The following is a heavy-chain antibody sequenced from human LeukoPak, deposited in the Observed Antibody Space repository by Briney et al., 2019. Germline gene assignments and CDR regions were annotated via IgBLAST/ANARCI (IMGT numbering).Heavy chain of an antibody. CDR2: IYYSGST. CDR1: GGSISSSSYY. Sequence: SETLSLTCTVSGGSISSSSYYWGWIRQPPGKGLEWIGSIYYSGSTYCNPSLKSRVTISVDTSKNQFSLKLSSVTAADTAVYYCARERYSSSSDWGQGTLVTVSS. D-gene: IGHD6-13*01. V-gene: IGHV4-39*07. J-gene: IGHJ4*02. CDR3: ARERYSSSSD.